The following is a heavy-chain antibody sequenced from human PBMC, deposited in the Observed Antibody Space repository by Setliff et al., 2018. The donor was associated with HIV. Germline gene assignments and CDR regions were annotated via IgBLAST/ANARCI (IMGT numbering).Heavy chain of an antibody. V-gene: IGHV4-61*10. Sequence: SETLSLTCTVSGGSISSSTYYWSWIRQPAGRGLEWIGHIYINGGTNYNPSLKSRVTISVDTSKNQFSLKLSSVTAADTAVYYCARGLSIFGVATPGFYSFMDVWGKGTTVTVSS. CDR3: ARGLSIFGVATPGFYSFMDV. CDR2: IYINGGT. CDR1: GGSISSSTYY. D-gene: IGHD3-3*01. J-gene: IGHJ6*03.